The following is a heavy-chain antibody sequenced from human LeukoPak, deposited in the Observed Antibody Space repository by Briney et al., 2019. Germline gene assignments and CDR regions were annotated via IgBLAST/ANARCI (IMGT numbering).Heavy chain of an antibody. CDR1: GGSISSGSYY. J-gene: IGHJ5*02. D-gene: IGHD3-3*01. CDR2: IYTSGST. CDR3: ARSTIFGVA. V-gene: IGHV4-61*02. Sequence: SQTLSLTCTVSGGSISSGSYYWSWIRQPAGKGLEWIGRIYTSGSTNYNPSLKSRVTISVDTSKNQFSLKLSSVTAADTAVYYCARSTIFGVAWGQGTLVTVSS.